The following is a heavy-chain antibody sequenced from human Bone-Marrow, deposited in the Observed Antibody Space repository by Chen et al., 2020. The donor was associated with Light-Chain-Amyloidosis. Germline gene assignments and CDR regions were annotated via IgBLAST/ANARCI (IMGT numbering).Heavy chain of an antibody. Sequence: EVQLEQSGPEVKKPGESLKISCKGSGYTFPNYWIGWVRQMPGKGLEWMGVIYPYDYDARYSPSFEGQVTISADKSITTAYLQWRSLKASDTAMYYCARRRDGYNFDYWGQGTLVTVSS. V-gene: IGHV5-51*01. CDR1: GYTFPNYW. CDR3: ARRRDGYNFDY. CDR2: IYPYDYDA. J-gene: IGHJ4*02. D-gene: IGHD5-12*01.